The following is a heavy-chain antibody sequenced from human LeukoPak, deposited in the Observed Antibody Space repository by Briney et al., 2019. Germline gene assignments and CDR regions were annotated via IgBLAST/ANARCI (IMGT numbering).Heavy chain of an antibody. J-gene: IGHJ5*02. CDR2: IYYSGST. CDR3: ARRTIVVVPAANNWFDP. D-gene: IGHD2-2*01. CDR1: GGSISSSSYF. Sequence: PSETLSLTCTVSGGSISSSSYFWGWIRQPPGKGLEWIGNIYYSGSTSYNPSLKSRVTISVDTSKNQFSLRLTSVTAADTAVYYWARRTIVVVPAANNWFDPWGQGTLVTVSS. V-gene: IGHV4-39*01.